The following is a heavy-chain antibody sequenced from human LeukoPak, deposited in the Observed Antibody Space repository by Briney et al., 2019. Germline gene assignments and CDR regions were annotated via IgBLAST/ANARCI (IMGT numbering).Heavy chain of an antibody. J-gene: IGHJ4*02. CDR1: GFTFSSYA. V-gene: IGHV3-30*04. Sequence: PGGSLRLSCAASGFTFSSYAMHWVRQAPGKGLEWVAVISYDGSNKYYADSVKGRFTISRDNSKNTLYLQMNSLRAEDTAVYCCARVKWSSGLGFDYWGQGTLVTVSS. D-gene: IGHD3-22*01. CDR3: ARVKWSSGLGFDY. CDR2: ISYDGSNK.